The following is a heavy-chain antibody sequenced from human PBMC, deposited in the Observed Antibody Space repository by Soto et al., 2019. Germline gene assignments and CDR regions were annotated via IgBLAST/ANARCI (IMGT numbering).Heavy chain of an antibody. CDR1: GGTFSSSA. CDR2: IIPIFGTA. Sequence: SVKVSCKDSGGTFSSSAIRWVRQDPRQGLEWMGGIIPIFGTANYAQKFQGRVTITADESTSTAYMELSSLRSEDTAVYYCYSDRITGTLGYYYGMDVWGQGTTVTVSS. J-gene: IGHJ6*02. V-gene: IGHV1-69*13. D-gene: IGHD1-20*01. CDR3: YSDRITGTLGYYYGMDV.